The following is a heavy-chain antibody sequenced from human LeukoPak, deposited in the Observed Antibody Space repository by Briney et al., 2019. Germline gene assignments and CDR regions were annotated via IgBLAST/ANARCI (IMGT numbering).Heavy chain of an antibody. D-gene: IGHD1-1*01. CDR1: GGTFSSYA. Sequence: SVKVSCKASGGTFSSYAISWVRQAPGQGLEWMGRIIPILGIANYAQKFQGRVTITADKSTSTAYMELSSLRSEDTAVYYCARGQLPAARDWFDPWGQGTLVTVSS. CDR3: ARGQLPAARDWFDP. J-gene: IGHJ5*02. CDR2: IIPILGIA. V-gene: IGHV1-69*04.